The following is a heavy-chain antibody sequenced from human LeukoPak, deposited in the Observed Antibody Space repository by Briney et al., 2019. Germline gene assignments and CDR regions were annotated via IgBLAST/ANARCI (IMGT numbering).Heavy chain of an antibody. CDR3: ATLSDAIAAAGTRNY. V-gene: IGHV3-30*04. CDR2: ISNDEKNK. Sequence: GGSRRLSCAASGFTFTNFAMHWVRQAPGKGLEWVAVISNDEKNKYYADSVKGRFTISRDNSKNMLHLQMSSLRAEDTAVYYCATLSDAIAAAGTRNYWGQGTLVTVSS. D-gene: IGHD6-13*01. CDR1: GFTFTNFA. J-gene: IGHJ4*02.